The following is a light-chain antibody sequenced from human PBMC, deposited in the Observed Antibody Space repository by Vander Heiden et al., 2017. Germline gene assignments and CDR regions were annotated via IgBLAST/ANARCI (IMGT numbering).Light chain of an antibody. CDR1: RSNIGSHS. J-gene: IGLJ1*01. CDR2: RNK. V-gene: IGLV1-47*01. Sequence: QSVLTQPPSQSGTPGQRFTISCSGSRSNIGSHSVYLYLQLAGPAPILLIYRNKQRPSGVPDRFSGSKSGTSASLAIRGLRSEDDADYYCAACDDSLSGYVFGTGTKVTVL. CDR3: AACDDSLSGYV.